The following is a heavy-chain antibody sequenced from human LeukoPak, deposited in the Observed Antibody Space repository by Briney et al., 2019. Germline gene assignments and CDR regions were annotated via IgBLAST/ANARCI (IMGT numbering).Heavy chain of an antibody. Sequence: GGSLRLSCTVSGFTVSINSMSWVRQAPGKGLEWVSFIYSGGNTHYSDSVKGRFTISRDNSKNTLYLQMNSLRAEDTAVYYCARRAGAYSHPYDYWGQGTLVTVSS. CDR2: IYSGGNT. D-gene: IGHD4/OR15-4a*01. V-gene: IGHV3-53*01. CDR3: ARRAGAYSHPYDY. CDR1: GFTVSINS. J-gene: IGHJ4*02.